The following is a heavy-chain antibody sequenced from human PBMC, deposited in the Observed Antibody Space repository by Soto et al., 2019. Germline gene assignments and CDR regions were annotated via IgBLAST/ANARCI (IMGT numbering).Heavy chain of an antibody. CDR1: GGSFSGYY. CDR3: ARVPNPILERRPWFDP. CDR2: INHSGST. J-gene: IGHJ5*02. Sequence: SETLSLTCAVYGGSFSGYYWSWIRQPPGKGLEWIGEINHSGSTNYNPSLKSRVTISVDTSKNQFSLKLSSVTAADTAVYYCARVPNPILERRPWFDPWGQGTLVTVSS. D-gene: IGHD1-1*01. V-gene: IGHV4-34*01.